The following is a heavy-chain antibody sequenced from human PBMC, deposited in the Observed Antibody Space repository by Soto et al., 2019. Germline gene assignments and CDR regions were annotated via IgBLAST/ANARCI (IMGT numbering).Heavy chain of an antibody. Sequence: QVQLQESGPGLVKPSQTLSLTCTVSGGSISSGGYYWSWIRQHPGKGLEWIGYIYYSGSTYYNPSLKSRVTISVDTSKNQFSLKLSSVTAADTAVYYCARGVLDIVVVPAAMAPFDYWGQGTLVTVSS. V-gene: IGHV4-31*03. D-gene: IGHD2-2*01. CDR1: GGSISSGGYY. J-gene: IGHJ4*02. CDR3: ARGVLDIVVVPAAMAPFDY. CDR2: IYYSGST.